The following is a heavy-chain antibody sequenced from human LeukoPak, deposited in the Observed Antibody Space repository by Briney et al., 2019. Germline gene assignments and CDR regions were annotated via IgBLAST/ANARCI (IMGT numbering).Heavy chain of an antibody. Sequence: AGGSLRLSCAASGFTFSSYAMSWVRQAPGKGLEWVSAISGSGGSTYYADSVKGRFTISRDNSKNTLYLQMNSLRAEDTAVYYCAKVKGAIVATTLDYWGQGTLVTVSS. CDR3: AKVKGAIVATTLDY. D-gene: IGHD5-12*01. CDR2: ISGSGGST. J-gene: IGHJ4*02. CDR1: GFTFSSYA. V-gene: IGHV3-23*01.